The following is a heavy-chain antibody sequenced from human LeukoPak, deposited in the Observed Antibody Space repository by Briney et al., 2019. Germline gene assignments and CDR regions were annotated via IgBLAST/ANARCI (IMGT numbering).Heavy chain of an antibody. D-gene: IGHD3-10*01. CDR2: IYYSGST. V-gene: IGHV4-61*05. CDR3: ARGGDRSFDY. J-gene: IGHJ4*02. Sequence: SETLSLTCTVSGGSISSSSYYWGWIRQPPGKGLEWIGYIYYSGSTNYNPSLKSRVTISVDTSKNQFSLNLNSVTAADTAVYYCARGGDRSFDYWGQGTLVTVSS. CDR1: GGSISSSSYY.